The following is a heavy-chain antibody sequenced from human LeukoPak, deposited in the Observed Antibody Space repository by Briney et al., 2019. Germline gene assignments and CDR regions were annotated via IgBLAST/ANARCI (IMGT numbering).Heavy chain of an antibody. D-gene: IGHD6-6*01. J-gene: IGHJ6*02. CDR1: GDSISSYY. V-gene: IGHV4-59*01. Sequence: SETLSLTCTVSGDSISSYYWNWIRQPPGKGLEWIGYIYYSGSTSYNPSLKSRVTISVDTSKNQFSLKLSSVTAADTALYYCARSSSLAARPSYYHGMDVWGQGTTVTVSS. CDR2: IYYSGST. CDR3: ARSSSLAARPSYYHGMDV.